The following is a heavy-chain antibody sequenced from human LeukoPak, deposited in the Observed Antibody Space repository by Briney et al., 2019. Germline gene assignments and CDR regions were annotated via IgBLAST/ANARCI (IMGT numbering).Heavy chain of an antibody. V-gene: IGHV3-33*01. J-gene: IGHJ3*02. D-gene: IGHD3-22*01. Sequence: GGSLRLSCAASGFTFSSYGMHWVRQAPGKGLEWVAVIWYDGSNKYYADSVKGRFTISRDNSKNTLYLRMNSLRAEDTAVYYCARERPYYDEPEYAFDIWGQGTMVTVSS. CDR1: GFTFSSYG. CDR3: ARERPYYDEPEYAFDI. CDR2: IWYDGSNK.